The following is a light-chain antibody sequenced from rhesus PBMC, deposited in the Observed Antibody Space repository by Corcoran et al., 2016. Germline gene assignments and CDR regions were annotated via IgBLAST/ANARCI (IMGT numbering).Light chain of an antibody. CDR1: ENVNNY. J-gene: IGKJ4*01. V-gene: IGKV1-74*01. Sequence: DIQMTQSPSSLSASVGDRVTITCRARENVNNYLHWYQQKPGKAPKLLIYTASTLQSGVPSRFSGSGSGTDYTFTISSLQPEDVATYYCQHSYGTPPTFGGGTKVEIK. CDR2: TAS. CDR3: QHSYGTPPT.